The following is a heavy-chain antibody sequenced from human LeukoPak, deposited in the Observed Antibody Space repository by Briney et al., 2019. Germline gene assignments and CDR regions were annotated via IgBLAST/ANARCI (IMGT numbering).Heavy chain of an antibody. J-gene: IGHJ5*02. CDR1: GFTFSTCS. D-gene: IGHD6-13*01. CDR3: ARGGAAADWFDP. Sequence: PGGSLRLSCAASGFTFSTCSMNWFRQAPEKGLEWVSYISSTSNTIYYADSVKGRFTISRDNAKNSLSLQMNSLRAEDTAVYYCARGGAAADWFDPWGQGTLVTVSS. CDR2: ISSTSNTI. V-gene: IGHV3-48*04.